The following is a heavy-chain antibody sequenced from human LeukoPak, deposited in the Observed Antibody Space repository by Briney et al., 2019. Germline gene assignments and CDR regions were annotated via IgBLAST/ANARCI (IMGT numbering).Heavy chain of an antibody. D-gene: IGHD7-27*01. CDR1: GGSISPYY. V-gene: IGHV4-59*01. Sequence: SETLSLTCNVSGGSISPYYWSWIRQVPGKGVEWIGYLYYTGDTKYNPSLKSRVTISVDASKNQFSLKLRSVTAADTAVYYCARGPWAWFDPWGQGTLVTVSS. CDR3: ARGPWAWFDP. CDR2: LYYTGDT. J-gene: IGHJ5*02.